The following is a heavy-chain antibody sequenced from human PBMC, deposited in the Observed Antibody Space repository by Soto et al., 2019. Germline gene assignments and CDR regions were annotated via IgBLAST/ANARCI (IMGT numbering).Heavy chain of an antibody. D-gene: IGHD3-22*01. CDR2: ISGHNGNT. J-gene: IGHJ4*02. CDR1: GYSFTSYG. Sequence: ASAKVSCKASGYSFTSYGISWVRQAPGQGPEWMGWISGHNGNTNHPQSLQGRVTMTTDTSRNTAYVELRSLRSDDTAVYYCARHRFNYYDDTVYYYFDYWGQGTLVTVSS. CDR3: ARHRFNYYDDTVYYYFDY. V-gene: IGHV1-18*04.